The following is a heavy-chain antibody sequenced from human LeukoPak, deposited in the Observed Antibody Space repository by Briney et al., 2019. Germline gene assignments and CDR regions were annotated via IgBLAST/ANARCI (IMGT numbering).Heavy chain of an antibody. CDR2: ISGTGDST. D-gene: IGHD3-22*01. V-gene: IGHV3-23*01. J-gene: IGHJ4*02. CDR3: AKPPWGITLIVVAKYFDY. Sequence: GGSLRLSCAASGFTFSSYAMSWVRQAPGKGLEWVSGISGTGDSTYYADSVKGRFTISRDNYKNTLYLQMNRLRAEDTAVYYCAKPPWGITLIVVAKYFDYWGQGTLVTVSS. CDR1: GFTFSSYA.